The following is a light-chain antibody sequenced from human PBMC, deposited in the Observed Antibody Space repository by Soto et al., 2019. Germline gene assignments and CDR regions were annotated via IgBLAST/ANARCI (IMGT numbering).Light chain of an antibody. Sequence: DIQMTQSPSSLSASVGDRVTITCRASQSINNYLNWYQQKPGKAPKFLIYAASSLQSGVPSKFNRSGSGTDLSLTINSLQPEDFATYYCQQNYSSRTFGQGTKVEIK. J-gene: IGKJ1*01. CDR3: QQNYSSRT. CDR1: QSINNY. V-gene: IGKV1-39*01. CDR2: AAS.